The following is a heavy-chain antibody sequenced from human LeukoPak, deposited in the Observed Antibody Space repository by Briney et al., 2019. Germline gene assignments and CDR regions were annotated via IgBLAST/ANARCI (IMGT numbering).Heavy chain of an antibody. Sequence: SETLSLTCTVSDGSISSGSYSWGWIRQPPGKGLEWIGSIYYSGSTYYNPSLKSRVTISVDTSKNQFSLKLSSVTAADTAVYYCARDRRYSGSYYVDYWAREPWSPSPQ. V-gene: IGHV4-39*07. D-gene: IGHD1-26*01. CDR1: DGSISSGSYS. CDR3: ARDRRYSGSYYVDY. CDR2: IYYSGST. J-gene: IGHJ4*02.